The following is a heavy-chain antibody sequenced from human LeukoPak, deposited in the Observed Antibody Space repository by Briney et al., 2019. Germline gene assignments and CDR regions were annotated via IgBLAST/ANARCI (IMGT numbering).Heavy chain of an antibody. CDR3: ARDLGYNYYDSRGYSGPRDY. CDR2: IWFDGIRK. Sequence: PGRSLRLSCAASGFTFSNYGMHWVRQVPGKGLEWVAAIWFDGIRKYYADSVKGRLTISRDNSKNTLYLQMNSLRAEDTAVYYCARDLGYNYYDSRGYSGPRDYWGQGTLVTVSS. D-gene: IGHD3-22*01. CDR1: GFTFSNYG. J-gene: IGHJ4*02. V-gene: IGHV3-33*01.